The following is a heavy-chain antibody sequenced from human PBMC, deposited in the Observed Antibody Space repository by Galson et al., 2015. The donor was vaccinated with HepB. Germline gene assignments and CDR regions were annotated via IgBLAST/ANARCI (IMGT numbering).Heavy chain of an antibody. CDR2: IKQDGSEA. J-gene: IGHJ3*02. CDR1: GFTFSDYR. Sequence: SLRLSCAASGFTFSDYRMNWVRQAPGKGLEWVANIKQDGSEAHYVDSVKGRFTISRDNAKNSLYLQMNTLRAEDTAVYYCARGTGYDNRRLTQEAFDIWGQGTMVTVSS. V-gene: IGHV3-7*01. D-gene: IGHD3-22*01. CDR3: ARGTGYDNRRLTQEAFDI.